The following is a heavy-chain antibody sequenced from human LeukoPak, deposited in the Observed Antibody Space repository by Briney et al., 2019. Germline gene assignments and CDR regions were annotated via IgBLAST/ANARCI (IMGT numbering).Heavy chain of an antibody. CDR3: ARDWAYNGGSYGVD. CDR1: GFTFSSYW. CDR2: IKQDGSEK. Sequence: GGSLRLSCPASGFTFSSYWMSWVSQAPGKGLEWVANIKQDGSEKYYVDSVKGRFTISRDNAKNSLYLQMNSLRAEDTAVYYCARDWAYNGGSYGVDWGQGTLVTVSS. V-gene: IGHV3-7*01. J-gene: IGHJ4*02. D-gene: IGHD1-26*01.